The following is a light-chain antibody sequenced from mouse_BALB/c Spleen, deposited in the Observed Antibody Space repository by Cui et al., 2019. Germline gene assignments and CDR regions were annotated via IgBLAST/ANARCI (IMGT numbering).Light chain of an antibody. CDR2: ATS. CDR1: QDIGSS. V-gene: IGKV9-120*02. CDR3: LQYASSPFT. J-gene: IGKJ4*01. Sequence: DIQMTQSPSSLSASLVERVSLTCRASQDIGSSLNWLKQEPGGTIKRLIFATSSLDCGVPKSFSGSRSGSDYSLTISSLESENFVDYYCLQYASSPFTFGSGTKLEIK.